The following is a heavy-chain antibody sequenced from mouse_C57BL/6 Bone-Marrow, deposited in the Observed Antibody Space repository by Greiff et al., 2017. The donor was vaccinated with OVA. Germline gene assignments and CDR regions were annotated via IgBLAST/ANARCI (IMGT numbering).Heavy chain of an antibody. J-gene: IGHJ4*01. Sequence: EVMLVESGGGLVQPGGSLKLSCAASGFTFSDYGMAWVRQAPRKGPEWVAFISNSAYSIYYADTVTGRFTISRENAKNTLYLEMSSLRSEDTAMYYCARAGYYDAMDYWGQGTSVTVSS. CDR3: ARAGYYDAMDY. CDR1: GFTFSDYG. D-gene: IGHD2-2*01. CDR2: ISNSAYSI. V-gene: IGHV5-15*01.